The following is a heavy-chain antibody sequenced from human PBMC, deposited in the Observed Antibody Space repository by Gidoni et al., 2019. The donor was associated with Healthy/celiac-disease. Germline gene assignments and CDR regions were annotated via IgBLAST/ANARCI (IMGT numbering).Heavy chain of an antibody. CDR2: IGTAGDT. J-gene: IGHJ4*02. CDR3: AMGNSSSSFDY. CDR1: GFPFSSYD. V-gene: IGHV3-13*01. Sequence: EVQLVESGGGLVQPGGSLRLSCAASGFPFSSYDMHWVRQATGKGLELFSAIGTAGDTYYPGSVKGRFTISRENAKNSLYLQMNSLRAGDTAVYYCAMGNSSSSFDYWGQGTLVTVSS. D-gene: IGHD6-13*01.